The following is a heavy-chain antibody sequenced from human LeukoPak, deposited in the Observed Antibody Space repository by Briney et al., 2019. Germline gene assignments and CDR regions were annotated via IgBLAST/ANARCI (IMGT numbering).Heavy chain of an antibody. Sequence: GRSLRLSCAASGFTFSSYAMSWVRQAPGKGLEWVSAISGSGGSTYYADSVKGRFTISRDNSKNTLYLQMNSLRAEDTAVYYCAKGNRGYSYGYYFDYWGQGTLVTVSS. CDR3: AKGNRGYSYGYYFDY. J-gene: IGHJ4*02. CDR1: GFTFSSYA. CDR2: ISGSGGST. D-gene: IGHD5-18*01. V-gene: IGHV3-23*01.